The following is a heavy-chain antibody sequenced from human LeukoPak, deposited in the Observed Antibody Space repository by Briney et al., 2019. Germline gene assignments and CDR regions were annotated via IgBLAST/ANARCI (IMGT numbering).Heavy chain of an antibody. Sequence: GGSLRLSCAASGFTFTNYWMTLVRQGPGKGLDRVANIKQDGSEKYYVDSVKGRFTISRDNAKNSVYLQMSSLRAEDTAVYYCARAGASNEFDYWGQGTLVTVSS. CDR2: IKQDGSEK. CDR3: ARAGASNEFDY. CDR1: GFTFTNYW. J-gene: IGHJ4*02. D-gene: IGHD2-8*01. V-gene: IGHV3-7*02.